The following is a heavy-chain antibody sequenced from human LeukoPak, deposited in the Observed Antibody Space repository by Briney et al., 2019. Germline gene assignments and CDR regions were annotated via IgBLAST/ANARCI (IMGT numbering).Heavy chain of an antibody. D-gene: IGHD1-26*01. V-gene: IGHV3-30*18. CDR3: AKGGSYYHYYGMDV. Sequence: GGSLRLSCAASGFTFSSYGMHWVRRAPGKGLEWVAVISYDGSNKYYADSVKGRFTISRDNSKNTLHLQMNSLRAEDTAVYYCAKGGSYYHYYGMDVWGQGTTVTVSS. J-gene: IGHJ6*02. CDR2: ISYDGSNK. CDR1: GFTFSSYG.